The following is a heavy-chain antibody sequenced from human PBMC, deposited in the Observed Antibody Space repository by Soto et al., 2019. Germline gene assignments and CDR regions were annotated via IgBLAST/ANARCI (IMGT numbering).Heavy chain of an antibody. CDR1: GGSISSVYDC. CDR3: ARGPSGDKVDY. Sequence: QVQLQESGPILVKPSQTLSLTCTVSGGSISSVYDCWSWIRQSPDKVLEWIGHIYNGGSTYNNPSLTSRVTISVDKSKNQFSRQLRSVTAADTAVYYCARGPSGDKVDYWGQGTLVTVSS. CDR2: IYNGGST. J-gene: IGHJ4*02. D-gene: IGHD7-27*01. V-gene: IGHV4-30-4*01.